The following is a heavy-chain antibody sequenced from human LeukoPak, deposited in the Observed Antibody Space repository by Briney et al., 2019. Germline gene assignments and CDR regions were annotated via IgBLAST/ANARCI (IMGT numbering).Heavy chain of an antibody. Sequence: GGSLRLSCAASGFTFSSYWMSWVRQAPGKGLEWVANIKEDGSEKCYVDSVKGRFSISRDNAKNSLYLQMNSLRVEDTAVYYCARGRLTMTWGQGTLVTVSS. CDR3: ARGRLTMT. J-gene: IGHJ5*02. CDR2: IKEDGSEK. CDR1: GFTFSSYW. V-gene: IGHV3-7*01. D-gene: IGHD3-22*01.